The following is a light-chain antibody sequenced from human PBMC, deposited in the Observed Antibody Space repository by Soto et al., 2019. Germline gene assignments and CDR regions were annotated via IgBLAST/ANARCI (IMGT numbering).Light chain of an antibody. CDR3: ALSMGIGSWV. Sequence: QTVVTQEPSFSVSPGGTVTLTCGLSSGSVSTSYYPSWYQQTPGQPPRTLIYSTNTRSSGVPDRFSGSILGNKAALTITGAQADDESDYYCALSMGIGSWVFGGGTKVTVL. V-gene: IGLV8-61*01. J-gene: IGLJ3*02. CDR2: STN. CDR1: SGSVSTSYY.